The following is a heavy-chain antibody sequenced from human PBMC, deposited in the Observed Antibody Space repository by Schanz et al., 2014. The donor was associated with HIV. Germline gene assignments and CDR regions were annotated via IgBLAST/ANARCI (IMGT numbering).Heavy chain of an antibody. CDR1: GFIFSNFH. J-gene: IGHJ4*02. D-gene: IGHD1-26*01. V-gene: IGHV3-11*01. CDR3: AKALGGSPEDY. CDR2: ISGSGNTI. Sequence: QMQLVESGGGLVKPGGSLRLSCAASGFIFSNFHMSWIRQAPGKGLEWVSYISGSGNTIYYADSVKGRFTISRDNAKNSLSLQMNSLRAEDTAVYFCAKALGGSPEDYWGQGTLVTVSS.